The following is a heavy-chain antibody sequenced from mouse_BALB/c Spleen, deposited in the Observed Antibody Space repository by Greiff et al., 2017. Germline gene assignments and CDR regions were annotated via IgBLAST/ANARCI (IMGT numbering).Heavy chain of an antibody. V-gene: IGHV2-6-4*01. D-gene: IGHD2-2*01. J-gene: IGHJ3*01. CDR2: IWGGGST. Sequence: VKLVESGPGLVAPSQSLSITCTVSGFSLSRYSVHWVRQPPGKGLEWLGMIWGGGSTDYNSALKSRLSISKDNSKSQVFLKMNSLQTDDTAMYYCASLWLRRSSFAYWGQGTLVTVSA. CDR1: GFSLSRYS. CDR3: ASLWLRRSSFAY.